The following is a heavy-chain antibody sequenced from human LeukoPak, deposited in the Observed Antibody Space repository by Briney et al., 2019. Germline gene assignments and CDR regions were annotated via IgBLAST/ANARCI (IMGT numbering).Heavy chain of an antibody. V-gene: IGHV1-69*04. CDR2: IIPILGIA. CDR1: GGTFSSYA. Sequence: SVKVSSKASGGTFSSYAISWVRQAPGQGLEWMGRIIPILGIANYAQKFQGRVTITADKSTSTAYMELSSLRSEDTAVYYCARGHLGSWYFDLWGRGTLVTVSS. CDR3: ARGHLGSWYFDL. J-gene: IGHJ2*01.